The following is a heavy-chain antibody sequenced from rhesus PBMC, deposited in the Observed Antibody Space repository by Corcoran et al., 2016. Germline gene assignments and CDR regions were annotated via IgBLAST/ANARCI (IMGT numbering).Heavy chain of an antibody. J-gene: IGHJ4*01. D-gene: IGHD3-34*01. V-gene: IGHV4-127*01. CDR2: IGGSGVDT. CDR1: GHSISSGYG. CDR3: ASGGDYYPYYFDY. Sequence: QGQLQESGPGLVKPSETLSLTCSVSGHSISSGYGWSWIRQFPGKGLEWIGYIGGSGVDTQKNPSLGSRVTISKDTTKNQFSLTLTSVVAADTAVYYCASGGDYYPYYFDYWGQGVLVTVSS.